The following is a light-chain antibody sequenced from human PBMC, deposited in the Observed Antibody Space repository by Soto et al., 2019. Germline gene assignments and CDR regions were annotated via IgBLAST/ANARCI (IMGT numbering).Light chain of an antibody. J-gene: IGLJ3*02. CDR1: SSNIGSNA. V-gene: IGLV1-44*01. CDR3: ASCDVSLTAWV. CDR2: PFA. Sequence: QSVLTQPHSASGTTGQRVTISCSGSSSNIGSNAVNWYQQLPGTAPKLLIYPFAQRPSGVHDRFSGSKYGTSASLAIMGIQSEYDDYYYCASCDVSLTAWVFGGGPKLTVL.